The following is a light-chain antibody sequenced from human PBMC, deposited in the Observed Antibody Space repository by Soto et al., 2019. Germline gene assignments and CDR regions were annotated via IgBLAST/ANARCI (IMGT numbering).Light chain of an antibody. Sequence: EIVLTQSPGTLYLSPGERATLSCRASQTVNSYLAWYQQKPGQAPRLLIYGASNRATGIPDRFSGSGSGTDFTLTISRLDPEDFAVYYCQHYGNARTFGQGTKVEIK. V-gene: IGKV3-20*01. CDR2: GAS. J-gene: IGKJ1*01. CDR1: QTVNSY. CDR3: QHYGNART.